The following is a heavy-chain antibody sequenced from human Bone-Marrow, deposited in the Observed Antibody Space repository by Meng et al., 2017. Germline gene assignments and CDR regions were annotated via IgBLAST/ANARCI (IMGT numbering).Heavy chain of an antibody. CDR3: ARGGYCSGGSCN. V-gene: IGHV4-34*01. CDR1: GGSFRGYF. CDR2: INHRGST. D-gene: IGHD2-15*01. Sequence: QVQLQQWGAGLLKPSETLSLTCGVYGGSFRGYFWAWIRQPPGKGLEWIGEINHRGSTNYNPSLKSRVTISVDTSKSQVSLNLSSVTAADTAVYYCARGGYCSGGSCNWGQGTLVTVSS. J-gene: IGHJ4*02.